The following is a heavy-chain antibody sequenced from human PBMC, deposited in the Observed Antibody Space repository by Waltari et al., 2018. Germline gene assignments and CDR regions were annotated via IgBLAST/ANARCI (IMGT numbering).Heavy chain of an antibody. CDR3: AREGLGGWEQLYYFDY. J-gene: IGHJ4*02. CDR1: GGTFSSYA. D-gene: IGHD6-6*01. Sequence: QVQLVQSGAEVKKPGSSVKVSCKASGGTFSSYAISWVRQAPGQGLEWMGRITPCFGTANYAQKFQGRVTITADKSTSTAYMELSSLRSEDTAVYYCAREGLGGWEQLYYFDYWGQGTLVTVSS. CDR2: ITPCFGTA. V-gene: IGHV1-69*08.